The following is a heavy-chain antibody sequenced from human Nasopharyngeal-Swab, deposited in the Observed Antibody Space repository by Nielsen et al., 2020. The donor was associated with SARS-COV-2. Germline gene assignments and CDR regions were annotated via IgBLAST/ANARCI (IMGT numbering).Heavy chain of an antibody. Sequence: ASVKVSCKASGYGFSSYGIGWVRQAPGQGLEWMGWISPYNGNTNYAQKFQGRVTVTTDTSTSTAYLHVRSLRSDDTAIYYCARKLGAPRAWYFDLWGRGTPVTVSS. D-gene: IGHD1-26*01. CDR2: ISPYNGNT. J-gene: IGHJ2*01. CDR3: ARKLGAPRAWYFDL. CDR1: GYGFSSYG. V-gene: IGHV1-18*01.